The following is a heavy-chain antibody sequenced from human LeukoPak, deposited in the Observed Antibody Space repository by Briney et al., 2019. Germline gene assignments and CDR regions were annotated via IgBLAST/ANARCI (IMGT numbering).Heavy chain of an antibody. V-gene: IGHV3-74*01. J-gene: IGHJ2*01. D-gene: IGHD7-27*01. Sequence: GESLKISCKGSGYSFTSYWIGWVRQAPGKGLVWVSRINGDGSTISYADSVKGRFTISRDNARNTLYLQMNSLRAEDTAVFYCARVSTGAWYFDLWGRGTLVTVSS. CDR2: INGDGSTI. CDR1: GYSFTSYW. CDR3: ARVSTGAWYFDL.